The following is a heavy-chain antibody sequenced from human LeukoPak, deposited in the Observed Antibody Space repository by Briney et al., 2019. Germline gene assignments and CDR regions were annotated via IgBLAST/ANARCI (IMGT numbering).Heavy chain of an antibody. CDR1: GGSINSTNNY. CDR2: IFYSGST. V-gene: IGHV4-39*01. J-gene: IGHJ3*02. D-gene: IGHD3-10*01. CDR3: ARHIGFDAFDI. Sequence: SETLSLTCTVSGGSINSTNNYWGWVRQPPGKGLEWIGTIFYSGSTYYNPSLKSRVTISGDTSKNQFSLKLTSVTAADTAVYYCARHIGFDAFDIGGQGTMDTVSS.